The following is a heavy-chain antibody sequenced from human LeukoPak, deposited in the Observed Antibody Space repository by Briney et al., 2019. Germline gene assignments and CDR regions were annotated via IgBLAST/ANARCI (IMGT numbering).Heavy chain of an antibody. CDR2: FDPEDGET. D-gene: IGHD6-13*01. CDR1: GYTLTELS. V-gene: IGHV1-24*01. J-gene: IGHJ5*02. CDR3: ATGGAAAGVNWFDP. Sequence: GASVNVSCKVSGYTLTELSMHWVRQAPGKGLEWMGGFDPEDGETIYAQKFQGRVTMTEDTSTDTAYMELSSLRSEDTAVYYCATGGAAAGVNWFDPWGQGTLVTVSS.